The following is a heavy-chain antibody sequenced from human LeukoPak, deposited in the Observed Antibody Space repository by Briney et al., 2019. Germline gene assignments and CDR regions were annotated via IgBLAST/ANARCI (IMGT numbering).Heavy chain of an antibody. J-gene: IGHJ4*02. CDR2: INSDGSST. D-gene: IGHD1-1*01. V-gene: IGHV3-74*01. CDR3: VRDGYNWNYDY. Sequence: GGSLRLSCAASGFTFSSYWMHWVRQAPGKGLVWVSRINSDGSSTSYADSVKGRFTISRDNAKNTLHLQMDSLRAEDTAVYYCVRDGYNWNYDYWGQGTLVTVSS. CDR1: GFTFSSYW.